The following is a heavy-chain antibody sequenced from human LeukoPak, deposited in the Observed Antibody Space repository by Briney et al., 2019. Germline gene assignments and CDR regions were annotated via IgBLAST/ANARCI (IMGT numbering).Heavy chain of an antibody. V-gene: IGHV3-21*01. CDR1: GFTFSSYN. CDR3: AREVGGTFYYYGMDV. J-gene: IGHJ6*02. Sequence: GGPLRLSCAASGFTFSSYNMNWVRQAPGKGLEWVSSISSSSSYIYYADSVKGRLTISRDSAKNSLYLQINSLRAEDTAVYYCAREVGGTFYYYGMDVWGQGTTVTVSS. D-gene: IGHD1-26*01. CDR2: ISSSSSYI.